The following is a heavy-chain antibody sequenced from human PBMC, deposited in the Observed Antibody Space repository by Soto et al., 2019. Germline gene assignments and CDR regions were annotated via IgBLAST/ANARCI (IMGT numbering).Heavy chain of an antibody. J-gene: IGHJ4*02. CDR1: GFSLSTTGVG. Sequence: QITLKESGPTLVKPTQTLTLTCTFSGFSLSTTGVGVGWLRQHPGKALHWLALIYWDDDKRYIPSLKRRLTITEDPSKNQVVLTLTTMGPMDTATYYCAHTVYGSGNSFDSWGQGNLVTVSS. V-gene: IGHV2-5*02. CDR2: IYWDDDK. CDR3: AHTVYGSGNSFDS. D-gene: IGHD3-10*01.